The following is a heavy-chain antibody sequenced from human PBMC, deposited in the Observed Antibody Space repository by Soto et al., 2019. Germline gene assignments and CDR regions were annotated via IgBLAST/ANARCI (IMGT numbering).Heavy chain of an antibody. CDR2: ISYDGSNK. J-gene: IGHJ6*02. D-gene: IGHD3-16*01. CDR1: GFTFSSYA. Sequence: QVQLVESGGGVVQPGRSLRLSCAASGFTFSSYAMHWVRQAPGKGLEWVAVISYDGSNKYYADSVKGRFTISRDNSKNTLYLQMNSLRAEDTAVYYCARDRLNLMTTFYGMDVWGQGTTVTVSS. CDR3: ARDRLNLMTTFYGMDV. V-gene: IGHV3-30-3*01.